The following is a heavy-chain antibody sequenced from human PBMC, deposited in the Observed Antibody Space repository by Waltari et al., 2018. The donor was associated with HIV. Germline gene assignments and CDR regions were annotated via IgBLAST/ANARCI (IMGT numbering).Heavy chain of an antibody. CDR1: GFTFSGYW. Sequence: EVQLVESGGGLVQPGGSLRLSCAASGFTFSGYWMHWVRQVPGKGLVWVSRINTDGSGTTYADSVKGRFTISRDNAKNTLYLQMHSLRAEDTAVYYCGAGARRGDYWGQGTLVTVSS. D-gene: IGHD1-26*01. CDR3: GAGARRGDY. V-gene: IGHV3-74*01. J-gene: IGHJ4*02. CDR2: INTDGSGT.